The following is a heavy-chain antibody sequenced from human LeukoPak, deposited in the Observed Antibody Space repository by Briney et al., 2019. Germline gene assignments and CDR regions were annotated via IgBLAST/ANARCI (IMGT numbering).Heavy chain of an antibody. J-gene: IGHJ4*02. D-gene: IGHD5-18*01. Sequence: PSETLSLTCTVSDGSISSYYWSWVRQAPGKGLEWVSVIFVGTTYYADSVKGRFTISRDNPKNTLYLQMNSLRVEDTAVYYCARGSRGSAMVDYWGQGTLVTVSS. V-gene: IGHV3-53*01. CDR2: IFVGTT. CDR3: ARGSRGSAMVDY. CDR1: DGSISSYY.